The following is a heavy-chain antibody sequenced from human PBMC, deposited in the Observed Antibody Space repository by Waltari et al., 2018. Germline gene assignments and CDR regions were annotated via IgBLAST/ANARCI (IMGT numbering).Heavy chain of an antibody. D-gene: IGHD3-3*01. CDR1: GGSISSSSYY. Sequence: QLQLQESGPGLVKPSETLSLTCTVSGGSISSSSYYWGWIRQPPGKGLEWLGSIYYSGSTYYNPSLKSRVTISVDTSKNQFSLKLSSVTAADTAVYYCARRYYDFPLGGYYFDYWGQGTLVTVSS. J-gene: IGHJ4*02. CDR2: IYYSGST. V-gene: IGHV4-39*01. CDR3: ARRYYDFPLGGYYFDY.